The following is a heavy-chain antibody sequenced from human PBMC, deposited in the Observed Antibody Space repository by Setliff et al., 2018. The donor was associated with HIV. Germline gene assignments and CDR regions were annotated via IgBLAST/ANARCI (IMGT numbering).Heavy chain of an antibody. CDR2: IFHTGST. J-gene: IGHJ6*03. V-gene: IGHV4-39*01. Sequence: ASETLSLTCTVSDGSINSANWYWTWIRQHPGRGLEYIGYIFHTGSTYYYNPALKSRVTISVDTSKNQFSLKLTSLTAADTAVYYCARQRDFDWLLQNYYYMDVWGKGATVTVSS. CDR3: ARQRDFDWLLQNYYYMDV. D-gene: IGHD3-9*01. CDR1: DGSINSANWY.